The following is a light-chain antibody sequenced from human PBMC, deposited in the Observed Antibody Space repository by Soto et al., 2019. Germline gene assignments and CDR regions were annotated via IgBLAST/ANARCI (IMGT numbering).Light chain of an antibody. V-gene: IGLV2-14*01. CDR3: CSYTGTSTPYV. CDR1: SSDVNGYKY. J-gene: IGLJ1*01. Sequence: ALPQPASVSGSPGQSITISCSGTSSDVNGYKYVSWYQQHPGKAPKLIIYEVNNRPSGVSNRFSGSKSGGTASLTISGLQAEDEADYYCCSYTGTSTPYVFGTGTKVTVL. CDR2: EVN.